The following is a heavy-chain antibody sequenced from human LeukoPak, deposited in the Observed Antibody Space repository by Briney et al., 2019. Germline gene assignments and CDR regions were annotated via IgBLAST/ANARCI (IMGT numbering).Heavy chain of an antibody. CDR2: ISAYNGNT. Sequence: VASVKVSCKASGYTFTSYGISWVRQAPGQGLEWMGWISAYNGNTNYAQKLQGRVTMTTDTSTSTAYMELRSLRSDDTAVYYCARDSIGGSGSYYSEANDYWGQGTLVTVSS. CDR3: ARDSIGGSGSYYSEANDY. V-gene: IGHV1-18*01. CDR1: GYTFTSYG. J-gene: IGHJ4*02. D-gene: IGHD3-10*01.